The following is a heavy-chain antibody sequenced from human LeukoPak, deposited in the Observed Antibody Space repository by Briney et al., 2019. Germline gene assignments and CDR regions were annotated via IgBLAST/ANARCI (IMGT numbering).Heavy chain of an antibody. J-gene: IGHJ4*02. V-gene: IGHV3-53*04. CDR3: ASQGRDGYNFDY. D-gene: IGHD5-24*01. Sequence: GGSLRLSCAASGFTSSSYSMNWVRQAPGKGLEWVSVIYSGGSTYYADSVKGRFTISRHNSKNTLYLQMNSLRAEDTAVYYCASQGRDGYNFDYWGQGTLVTVSS. CDR2: IYSGGST. CDR1: GFTSSSYS.